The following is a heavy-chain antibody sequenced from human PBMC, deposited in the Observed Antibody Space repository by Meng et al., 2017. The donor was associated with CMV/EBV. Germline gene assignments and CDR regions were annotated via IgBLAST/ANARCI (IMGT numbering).Heavy chain of an antibody. J-gene: IGHJ4*02. V-gene: IGHV4-39*07. CDR3: ARAGGDVLLWFGEFGY. CDR1: GSSCSTSNYN. CDR2: IYYSGST. D-gene: IGHD3-10*01. Sequence: QSRVQTSDQELVKPPAALCLAFAVAGSSCSTSNYNWGGIRQPQVKGLGCIGSIYYSGSTYYNPSLKSRVTRPVDTSKNQFSLKLSSVTAADTAVYYCARAGGDVLLWFGEFGYWGQGTLVTVSS.